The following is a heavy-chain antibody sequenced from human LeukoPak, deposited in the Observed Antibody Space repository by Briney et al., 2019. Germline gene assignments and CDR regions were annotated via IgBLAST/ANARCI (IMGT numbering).Heavy chain of an antibody. D-gene: IGHD6-13*01. Sequence: GESLKISCKGSGYSFTSYWIGWVRQMPGKGLEWMGIIYPGDSDTRYSPSFQGQVTISTDKSISTAYLQWSSLKASDTAMYYCARHRAYNSTWHNNWFDPWGQGTLVTVSS. CDR2: IYPGDSDT. V-gene: IGHV5-51*01. CDR1: GYSFTSYW. CDR3: ARHRAYNSTWHNNWFDP. J-gene: IGHJ5*02.